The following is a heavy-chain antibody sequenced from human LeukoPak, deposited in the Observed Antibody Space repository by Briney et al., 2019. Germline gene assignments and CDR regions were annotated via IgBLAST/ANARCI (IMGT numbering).Heavy chain of an antibody. V-gene: IGHV1-46*01. D-gene: IGHD3-3*01. Sequence: ASVKVSCKASGYTFTNYYMHWVRQAPGQGLEWMGIINPSGGSTSYAQKFQGRVTMATDTSTSTAYMELRSLRSDDTAVYYCARDPSYDVWSGHYIGTYGMDVWGQGTTVTVSS. CDR2: INPSGGST. J-gene: IGHJ6*02. CDR1: GYTFTNYY. CDR3: ARDPSYDVWSGHYIGTYGMDV.